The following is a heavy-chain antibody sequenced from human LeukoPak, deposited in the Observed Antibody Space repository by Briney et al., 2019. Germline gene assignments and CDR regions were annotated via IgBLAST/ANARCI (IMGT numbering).Heavy chain of an antibody. CDR1: GFTFSGSA. V-gene: IGHV3-73*01. J-gene: IGHJ4*02. Sequence: GGSLRLSCAASGFTFSGSAMPWVRQASGKGLEWVGRIRSKANSYATAYAASVKGRFTISRDDSKNTAYLQMNSLKTEDTAVYYCTSPPDLIAAAGGYWGQGTLVTVSS. D-gene: IGHD6-13*01. CDR3: TSPPDLIAAAGGY. CDR2: IRSKANSYAT.